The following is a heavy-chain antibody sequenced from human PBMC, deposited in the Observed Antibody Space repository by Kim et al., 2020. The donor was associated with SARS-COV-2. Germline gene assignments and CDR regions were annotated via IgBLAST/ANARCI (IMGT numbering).Heavy chain of an antibody. J-gene: IGHJ4*02. D-gene: IGHD3-16*01. Sequence: YADSVKGRFTISRDNAKNSLYLQMNSLRAEDTAVYYCARAYDYAETDFDYWGQGTLVTVSS. CDR3: ARAYDYAETDFDY. V-gene: IGHV3-11*06.